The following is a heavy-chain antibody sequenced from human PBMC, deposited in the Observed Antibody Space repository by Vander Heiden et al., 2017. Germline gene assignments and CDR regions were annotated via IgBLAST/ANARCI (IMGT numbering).Heavy chain of an antibody. CDR2: ISYDGSNK. Sequence: QVQLVESGGGVVQPGRSLRLSCAASGFTFSSYAMHWVRQAPGKGLEWVAVISYDGSNKYYADSVKGRFTISRDNSKNTLYLQMNSLRAEDTAVYYCARDQGDYGDYGGPEDYWGQGTLVTVSS. J-gene: IGHJ4*02. D-gene: IGHD4-17*01. CDR3: ARDQGDYGDYGGPEDY. V-gene: IGHV3-30-3*01. CDR1: GFTFSSYA.